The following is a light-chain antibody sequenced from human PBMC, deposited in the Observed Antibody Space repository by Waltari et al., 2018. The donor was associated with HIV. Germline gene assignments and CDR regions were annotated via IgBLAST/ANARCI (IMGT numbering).Light chain of an antibody. J-gene: IGLJ1*01. V-gene: IGLV2-8*01. Sequence: QSALTQPASVSASPGQSIAISCTGTSSDVGRYNYVSWYQQHPGKAPKLMIYEVTKRPSGVPDRFSGSKSGNTASLTVSGLQAEDEADYYCFSYAGSNNYVFGTGTKVAVL. CDR3: FSYAGSNNYV. CDR2: EVT. CDR1: SSDVGRYNY.